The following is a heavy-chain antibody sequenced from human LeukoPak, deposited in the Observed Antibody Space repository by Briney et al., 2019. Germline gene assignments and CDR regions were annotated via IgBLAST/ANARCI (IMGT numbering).Heavy chain of an antibody. CDR3: ARGGLSSSSAYFQH. CDR1: GGTFSSYA. CDR2: INPNSGGT. J-gene: IGHJ1*01. D-gene: IGHD6-6*01. V-gene: IGHV1-2*06. Sequence: ASVKVSCKASGGTFSSYAISWVRQAPGQGLEWMGRINPNSGGTNYAQKFQGRVTMTRDTSISTAYMELSRLRSDDTAVYYCARGGLSSSSAYFQHWGQGTLVTVSS.